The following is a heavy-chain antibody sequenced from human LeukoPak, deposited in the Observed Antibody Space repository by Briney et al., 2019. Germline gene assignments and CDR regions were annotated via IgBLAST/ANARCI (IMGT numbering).Heavy chain of an antibody. D-gene: IGHD4-23*01. V-gene: IGHV4-59*01. Sequence: SETLSLTCTVSGGSISSYYWSWIRQPPGKGLEWIGYIYYSGSTNYNPSLKSRVTISVDTSKNQFSLKLSSVTAADTAVYYCASTTTVVTSSTYYYYGMDFCGQGTTVTV. CDR3: ASTTTVVTSSTYYYYGMDF. J-gene: IGHJ6*02. CDR2: IYYSGST. CDR1: GGSISSYY.